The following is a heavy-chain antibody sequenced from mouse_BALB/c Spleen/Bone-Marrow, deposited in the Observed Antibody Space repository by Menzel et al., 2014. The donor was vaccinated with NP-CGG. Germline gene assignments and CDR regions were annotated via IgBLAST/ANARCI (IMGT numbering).Heavy chain of an antibody. Sequence: QVQLQQSGPELVRPGVSVKISCKGSGYIFTDHTMHWVKQSHAKSLEWIGVISTYYGNTNYNQKFKGKATMTVDKSSSTAYMELARLTSEDSAIYYCARSATVVGGYWFFDVWGAGTTVTVSS. CDR1: GYIFTDHT. CDR2: ISTYYGNT. J-gene: IGHJ1*01. D-gene: IGHD1-1*01. CDR3: ARSATVVGGYWFFDV. V-gene: IGHV1-67*01.